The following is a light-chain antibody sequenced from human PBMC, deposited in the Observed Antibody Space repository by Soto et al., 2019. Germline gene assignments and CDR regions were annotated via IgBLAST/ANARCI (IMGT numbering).Light chain of an antibody. CDR2: GAS. J-gene: IGKJ1*01. CDR1: QSVSSTY. CDR3: QQYAGSPWT. Sequence: EIVLTQSPGTLSLSPGERATLSCRASQSVSSTYLAWYRQKPGQAPRLLIYGASSRATGIPDRFSGSGSGTDFTLIISRLEPEDFAVYYCQQYAGSPWTFG. V-gene: IGKV3-20*01.